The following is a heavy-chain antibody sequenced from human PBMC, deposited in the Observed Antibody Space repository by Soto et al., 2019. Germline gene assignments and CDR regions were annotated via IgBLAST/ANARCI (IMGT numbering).Heavy chain of an antibody. CDR1: GGSISSSSYY. CDR3: ARRDGYRYNWFDP. Sequence: QLQLQESGPGLVKPSETLSLTCTVSGGSISSSSYYWGWIRQPPGKGLEWIGSIYYSGSTYYNPSLKSRVTISVDTSKNQFSLKLSSVTAADTAVYYCARRDGYRYNWFDPWGQGTLVTVSS. V-gene: IGHV4-39*01. J-gene: IGHJ5*02. D-gene: IGHD5-18*01. CDR2: IYYSGST.